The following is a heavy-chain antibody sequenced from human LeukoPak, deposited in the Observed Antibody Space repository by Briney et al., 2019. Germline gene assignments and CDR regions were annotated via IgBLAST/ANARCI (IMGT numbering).Heavy chain of an antibody. V-gene: IGHV3-23*01. CDR3: AKDRAPWLVYSFDY. CDR2: ISGSGGST. J-gene: IGHJ4*02. Sequence: GGSLRLSCAASGFTFSSYAMSWVRQAPGKGLEWVSAISGSGGSTYYADSVKGRFTISRDNSKNTLYLQMKNLRAEDMAVYYCAKDRAPWLVYSFDYWGQGTLVTVSS. D-gene: IGHD6-19*01. CDR1: GFTFSSYA.